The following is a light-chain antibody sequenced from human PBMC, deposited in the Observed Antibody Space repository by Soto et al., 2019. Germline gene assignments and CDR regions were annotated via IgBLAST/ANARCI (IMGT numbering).Light chain of an antibody. CDR1: SSDVGSYNL. V-gene: IGLV2-23*01. CDR2: EGS. Sequence: QSALTQPASVSGSPGQSITISCTGTSSDVGSYNLVSWYQQHPGKAPKLMIYEGSKRPSGVSNRFSGSKSGNTASLTISGLQGEDEADYYCCSYAGSRDVVFGGGTKVTVL. CDR3: CSYAGSRDVV. J-gene: IGLJ2*01.